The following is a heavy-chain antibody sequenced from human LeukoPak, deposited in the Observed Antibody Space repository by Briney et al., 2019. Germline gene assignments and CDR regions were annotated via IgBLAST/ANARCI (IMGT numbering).Heavy chain of an antibody. D-gene: IGHD3-3*01. Sequence: ASVKVSCKASGYTFTSYDINWVRQAPGQGLEWMGWMNPNSGNTGYAQKFQGRVTITRNTSISTAYMELSSLRSEDTAVYYCARATTWSGNFYYFDYWGQGTLVTVSS. CDR2: MNPNSGNT. CDR1: GYTFTSYD. CDR3: ARATTWSGNFYYFDY. V-gene: IGHV1-8*03. J-gene: IGHJ4*02.